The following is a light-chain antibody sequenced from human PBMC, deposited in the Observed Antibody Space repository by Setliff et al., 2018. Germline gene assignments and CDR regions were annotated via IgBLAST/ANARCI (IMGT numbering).Light chain of an antibody. V-gene: IGLV2-8*01. Sequence: QSALTQPASVSGSPGQSITISCTGTSSDVGGYKYVSWYQQHPGKAPKLMIYEVSKWPSGVPDRFSGSKSGNTASLTVSGLQAEDEADYYCSSYAGSNNYVFGTGTKVTVL. CDR1: SSDVGGYKY. CDR3: SSYAGSNNYV. J-gene: IGLJ1*01. CDR2: EVS.